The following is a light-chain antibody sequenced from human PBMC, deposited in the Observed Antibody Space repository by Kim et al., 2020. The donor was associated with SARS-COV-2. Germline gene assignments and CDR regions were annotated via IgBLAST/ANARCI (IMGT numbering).Light chain of an antibody. Sequence: SYELTQPPSVSVSPGQTASITCSGDKLGNTYACWYQQNPGQSPVLVIYQDTKRPSGIPERFSGYNSGNTATLTISGTQAMDEADYYCQAWDNSNVVFGGGTKLTVL. CDR1: KLGNTY. V-gene: IGLV3-1*01. CDR2: QDT. CDR3: QAWDNSNVV. J-gene: IGLJ2*01.